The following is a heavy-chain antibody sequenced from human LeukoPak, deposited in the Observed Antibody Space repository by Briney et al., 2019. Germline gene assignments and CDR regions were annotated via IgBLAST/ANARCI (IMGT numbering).Heavy chain of an antibody. CDR1: SXXXY. J-gene: IGHJ4*02. Sequence: SXXXYWGXIRQPPGKGLEWIGSIYYSGSTYYNPPLKSRVTISVDTSKNQFSLELSSVTAADTAVYYCARANMVRGDPYFDYWGQGTLVTVSS. V-gene: IGHV4-39*01. CDR3: ARANMVRGDPYFDY. CDR2: IYYSGST. D-gene: IGHD3-10*01.